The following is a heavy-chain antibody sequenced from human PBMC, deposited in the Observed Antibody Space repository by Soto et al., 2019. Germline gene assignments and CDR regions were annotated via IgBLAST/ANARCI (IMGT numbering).Heavy chain of an antibody. CDR1: GFTFSSYA. D-gene: IGHD3-22*01. CDR3: AKEFDSSGYYRGDAFDI. V-gene: IGHV3-23*01. J-gene: IGHJ3*02. Sequence: EVQLLESGGGLVQPGGSLRLSCAASGFTFSSYAMSWVRQAPGKGLEWVSAISGSGGSTYYADSVKGRFTISRDNSKNTLYLQMNSRRAEDTAVYYCAKEFDSSGYYRGDAFDIWGQGTMVTVSS. CDR2: ISGSGGST.